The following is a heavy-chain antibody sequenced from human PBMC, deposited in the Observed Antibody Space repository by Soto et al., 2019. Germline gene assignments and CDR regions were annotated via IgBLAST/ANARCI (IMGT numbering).Heavy chain of an antibody. J-gene: IGHJ4*02. Sequence: GGSLRLSCAASGFTFSNAWMSWVRQAPGKGLEWVSAISGSGGSTYYADSVKGRFTISRDNSKNTLYLQMNSLRAEDTAVYYCAKGVAAAGMFGPFDYWGQGTLVTVSS. V-gene: IGHV3-23*01. CDR3: AKGVAAAGMFGPFDY. CDR2: ISGSGGST. CDR1: GFTFSNAW. D-gene: IGHD6-13*01.